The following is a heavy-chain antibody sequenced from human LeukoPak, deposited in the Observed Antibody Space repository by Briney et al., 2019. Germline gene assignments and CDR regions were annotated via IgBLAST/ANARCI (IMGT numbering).Heavy chain of an antibody. CDR2: IYHSGST. D-gene: IGHD3-10*01. J-gene: IGHJ4*02. Sequence: SETLSLTCTVSGGSLSSGGYYWSWIRQPPGKGLEWIGYIYHSGSTYYNPSLKSRVTISVDTSKNQFSLKLSSVTAADTAVYYCARSFSMVRGVIITFDYWGQGTLVTVSS. CDR3: ARSFSMVRGVIITFDY. CDR1: GGSLSSGGYY. V-gene: IGHV4-30-2*01.